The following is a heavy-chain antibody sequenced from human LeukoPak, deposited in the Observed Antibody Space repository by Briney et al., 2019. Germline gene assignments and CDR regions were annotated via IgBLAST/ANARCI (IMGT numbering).Heavy chain of an antibody. CDR3: AKPHYGSGYNS. V-gene: IGHV3-23*01. CDR1: GFTFSTYV. Sequence: PGGSLRLSCAASGFTFSTYVMSWVRQAPGKGLEWVSAISGSGSSTYYADSVKGRFTISRDNSRNTLYLQMNSLRAEDTAVYHCAKPHYGSGYNSWGQGTPVTVSS. D-gene: IGHD3-3*02. CDR2: ISGSGSST. J-gene: IGHJ4*02.